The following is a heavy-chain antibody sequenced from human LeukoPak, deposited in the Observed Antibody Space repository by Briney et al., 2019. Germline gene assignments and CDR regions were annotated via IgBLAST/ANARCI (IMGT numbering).Heavy chain of an antibody. CDR3: TAHIVVVPAANDY. CDR1: GYTFTSYG. Sequence: ASVKVSCKASGYTFTSYGISWVRQAPGQGLEWMGWISAYNGNTNYAQKFQGRVTITADKSTSTAYMELSSLRSEDTAVYYCTAHIVVVPAANDYWGQGTLVTVSS. V-gene: IGHV1-18*01. J-gene: IGHJ4*02. CDR2: ISAYNGNT. D-gene: IGHD2-2*01.